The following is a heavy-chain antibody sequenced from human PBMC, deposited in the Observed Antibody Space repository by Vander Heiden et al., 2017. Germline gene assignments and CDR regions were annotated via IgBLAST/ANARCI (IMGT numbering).Heavy chain of an antibody. J-gene: IGHJ4*02. CDR3: AKVPYCSSTSCYGGFDS. Sequence: EVQLLESGGGLVQPGGSLRLSCAASGFTFSSYAMNWVRQAPGKGLEWVSAISGSGGSTFYADSVKGRFTISRDNSKNTLYLQMNSLRAEDTAIYYCAKVPYCSSTSCYGGFDSWGQGTLVTVSS. D-gene: IGHD2-2*01. CDR1: GFTFSSYA. CDR2: ISGSGGST. V-gene: IGHV3-23*01.